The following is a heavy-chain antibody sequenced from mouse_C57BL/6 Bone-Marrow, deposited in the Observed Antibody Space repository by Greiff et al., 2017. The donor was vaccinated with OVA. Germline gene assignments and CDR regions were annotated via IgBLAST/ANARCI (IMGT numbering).Heavy chain of an antibody. CDR2: ISSGGSYT. V-gene: IGHV5-6*01. J-gene: IGHJ2*01. D-gene: IGHD1-1*01. CDR3: ARSYYGSSLDY. CDR1: GFTFSSYG. Sequence: EVQLVESGGDLVKPGGSLKLSCAASGFTFSSYGMSWVRQTPDKRLEWVATISSGGSYTYYPDSVKGRFTLSRDNAKNTQSLQMSSLKSEDKAMDYWARSYYGSSLDYWGQGTTLTVSS.